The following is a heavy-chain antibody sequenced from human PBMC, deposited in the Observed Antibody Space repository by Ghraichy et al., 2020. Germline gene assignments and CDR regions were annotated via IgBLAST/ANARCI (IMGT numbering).Heavy chain of an antibody. CDR2: IYPGDSDT. CDR1: GYSFTSYW. J-gene: IGHJ6*02. Sequence: GESLNISCKGSGYSFTSYWIGWVRQMPGKGLEWMGIIYPGDSDTRYNPSFQGQVTISADKSISTAYLQWSSLKASDTAMYYCARSRPVDYVWGSYRSSGGFHYGMDVWGQGTTVTVSS. V-gene: IGHV5-51*01. CDR3: ARSRPVDYVWGSYRSSGGFHYGMDV. D-gene: IGHD3-16*02.